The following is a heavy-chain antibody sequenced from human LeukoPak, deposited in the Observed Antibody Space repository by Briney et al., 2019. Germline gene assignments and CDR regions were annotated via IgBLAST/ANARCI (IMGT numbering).Heavy chain of an antibody. J-gene: IGHJ3*01. CDR2: IADAGT. Sequence: GGSLRLSCAASGFTFNDFAMTWVRQVPGKGLEWVSTIADAGTYYADSVKGRFIISRDNSKNMLYLQLNSLRADDTAMYYCARNLGPFDVRGHGTMVTFSS. CDR1: GFTFNDFA. V-gene: IGHV3-23*01. CDR3: ARNLGPFDV. D-gene: IGHD3-16*01.